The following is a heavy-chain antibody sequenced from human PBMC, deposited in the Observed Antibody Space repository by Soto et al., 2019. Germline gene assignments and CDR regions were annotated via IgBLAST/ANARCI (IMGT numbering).Heavy chain of an antibody. J-gene: IGHJ3*01. CDR2: IGGTDGDSDGVP. Sequence: VQLLESGGDLVQPGGSLRLSCVASGCIVNNYAMSWVRQAPGKGLEWVSTIGGTDGDSDGVPWYEDSVKGRFTISRDSSANTLFLHMDNLRAEDSALYYCVKRGRNWGAFDFWGQGTTVVVSS. CDR1: GCIVNNYA. D-gene: IGHD7-27*01. V-gene: IGHV3-23*01. CDR3: VKRGRNWGAFDF.